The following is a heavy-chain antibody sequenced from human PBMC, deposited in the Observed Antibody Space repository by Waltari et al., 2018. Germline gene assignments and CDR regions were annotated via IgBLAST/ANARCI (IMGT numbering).Heavy chain of an antibody. V-gene: IGHV4-39*01. J-gene: IGHJ4*02. CDR3: ARLLVRGVDFDY. D-gene: IGHD3-10*01. CDR1: GGSISSSSYY. CDR2: IYYSGST. Sequence: QLQLQESGPGLVKPSETLSLTCTVSGGSISSSSYYWGWIRQPPGKGLEWIGSIYYSGSTYYNPSLKSRVTISVDTSKNQFSLKLSSVTAADTAVYYCARLLVRGVDFDYWGQGTLVTVSS.